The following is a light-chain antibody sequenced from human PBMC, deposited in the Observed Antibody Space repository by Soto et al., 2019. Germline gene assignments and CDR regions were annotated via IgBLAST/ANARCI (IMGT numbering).Light chain of an antibody. Sequence: HSAPTQPASVSGTPGQSITISRTGTSSDIGAYNFVSWYQQHPGKAPKLMLYDVNIRPSGVSNRFSGSKSGNTASLTISGLQAEDEADYYCTSWTTSNTMIFGGGTKVTVL. CDR1: SSDIGAYNF. J-gene: IGLJ2*01. V-gene: IGLV2-14*03. CDR2: DVN. CDR3: TSWTTSNTMI.